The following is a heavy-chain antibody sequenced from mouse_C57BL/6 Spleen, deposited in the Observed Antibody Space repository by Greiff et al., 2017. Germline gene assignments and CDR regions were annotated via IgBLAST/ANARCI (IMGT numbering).Heavy chain of an antibody. CDR3: ASRRCSYALDY. CDR1: EYEFPSHD. V-gene: IGHV5-2*01. J-gene: IGHJ4*01. CDR2: INSDGGCT. Sequence: EVLLVESGGGLVQPGESLKLSCESNEYEFPSHDMSWVRKTPEKRLELVAAINSDGGCTYYPDTMERRFIISRDTTKKTLYLQLGSLASEDTALYYCASRRCSYALDYWGKGTTVTVSS.